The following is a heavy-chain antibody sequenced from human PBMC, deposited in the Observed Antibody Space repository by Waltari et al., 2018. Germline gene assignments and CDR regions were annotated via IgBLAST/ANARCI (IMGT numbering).Heavy chain of an antibody. Sequence: EAQLVQSGGGLVQPGGSRTLSCAASGFTISRVWMTWIRQAPGQGVPWVAHIGPDGSDKYYVDSVKGRFTISRDNAENSLLLQMSSLRVEDTALYYCVGWNDPINSWGQGTLVAVSS. J-gene: IGHJ4*02. V-gene: IGHV3-7*04. D-gene: IGHD1-1*01. CDR1: GFTISRVW. CDR2: IGPDGSDK. CDR3: VGWNDPINS.